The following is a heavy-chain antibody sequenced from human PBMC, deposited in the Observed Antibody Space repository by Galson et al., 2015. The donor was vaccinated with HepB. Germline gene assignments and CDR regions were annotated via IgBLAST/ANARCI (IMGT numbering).Heavy chain of an antibody. CDR3: ARDGGGDLLVGVDI. CDR2: IWYDGSNK. J-gene: IGHJ3*02. D-gene: IGHD2-21*01. CDR1: GFTFSSYG. V-gene: IGHV3-33*08. Sequence: SLRLSCAASGFTFSSYGMHWVRQAPGKGLEWVAVIWYDGSNKYYADSVKGRFTISRDNSKNTLYLQMNSLRAEDTAVYYCARDGGGDLLVGVDIWGQGTMVTVSS.